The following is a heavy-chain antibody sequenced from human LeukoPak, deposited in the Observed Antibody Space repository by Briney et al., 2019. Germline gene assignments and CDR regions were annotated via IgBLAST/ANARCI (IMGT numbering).Heavy chain of an antibody. D-gene: IGHD3-3*01. CDR3: ARRKAWASGYYLDY. CDR1: GGSFSGYY. Sequence: SETLSLTCAVYGGSFSGYYWSWIRQPPGKGLEWIGEINHSGSNNYNPSLKSRGTISVDTSKNQFSLKLSSVTAADTAVYYCARRKAWASGYYLDYWGQGTLVTVSS. CDR2: INHSGSN. J-gene: IGHJ4*02. V-gene: IGHV4-34*01.